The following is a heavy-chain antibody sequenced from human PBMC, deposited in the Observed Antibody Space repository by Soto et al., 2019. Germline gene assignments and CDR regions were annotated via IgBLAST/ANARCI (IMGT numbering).Heavy chain of an antibody. V-gene: IGHV3-23*01. CDR3: ARRTGFDY. Sequence: EVQLWESGGGLVQPGGSLRLSCAVSGYTFSSFDMSWVRQAPGKGLEWVSTISGSGGGTNYADSVKGRFTISRDISTYTVYLQMNSLRAEDTAVYYCARRTGFDYWGQGALVTVSS. J-gene: IGHJ4*02. CDR2: ISGSGGGT. CDR1: GYTFSSFD.